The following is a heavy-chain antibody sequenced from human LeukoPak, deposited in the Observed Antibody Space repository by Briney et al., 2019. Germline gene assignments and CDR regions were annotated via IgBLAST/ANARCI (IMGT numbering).Heavy chain of an antibody. CDR2: IKQDGSAK. V-gene: IGHV3-7*04. CDR1: GLTFSSFW. CDR3: ARAQSGSQGSLVYFDY. J-gene: IGHJ4*02. Sequence: GGSLRLSCAASGLTFSSFWMSWVRQAPGKGLDWVANIKQDGSAKYYVDSVKGRFTISRDNAKNSLYLEMYSLRAEDTAVYYCARAQSGSQGSLVYFDYWGQGTLVTVSS. D-gene: IGHD1-26*01.